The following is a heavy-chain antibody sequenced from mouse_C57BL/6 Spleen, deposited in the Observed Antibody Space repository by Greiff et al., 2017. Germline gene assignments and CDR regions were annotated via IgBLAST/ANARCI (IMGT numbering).Heavy chain of an antibody. CDR3: TRTPYGNYQEYFDY. V-gene: IGHV1-15*01. Sequence: QVQLQQSGAELVRPGASVTLSCKASGYTFTDYEMHWVKQTPVHGLEWIGAIDPETGGTAYNQKFKGKAILTADKSSSTAYMELRSLTSEDSAVYYCTRTPYGNYQEYFDYWGQGTTLTVSS. D-gene: IGHD2-1*01. CDR2: IDPETGGT. J-gene: IGHJ2*01. CDR1: GYTFTDYE.